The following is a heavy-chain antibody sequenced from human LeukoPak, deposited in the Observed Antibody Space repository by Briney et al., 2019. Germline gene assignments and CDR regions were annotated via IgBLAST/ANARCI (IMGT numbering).Heavy chain of an antibody. CDR3: ARVRGYSYGFDY. J-gene: IGHJ4*02. Sequence: ASVKVSCKASGYTFTGYYMHWVRQAPGQRLEWMGWINPNSGGTNYAQKFQGRVTMTRDTSISTAYMELSRLRSDDTAVYYCARVRGYSYGFDYWGQGTLVTVSS. CDR1: GYTFTGYY. CDR2: INPNSGGT. V-gene: IGHV1-2*02. D-gene: IGHD5-18*01.